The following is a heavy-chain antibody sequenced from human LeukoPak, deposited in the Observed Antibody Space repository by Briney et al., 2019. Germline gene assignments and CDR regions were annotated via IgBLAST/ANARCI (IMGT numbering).Heavy chain of an antibody. J-gene: IGHJ5*02. CDR2: TSTSDSPI. CDR3: ARELNGAFDP. Sequence: NTGGSLRLSCAASGFTFSDYYMSWIRQAPGKGLEWVSYTSTSDSPIYYTDSVKGRFTISRDNAKNSLYLQMNSLRASDTAVYYCARELNGAFDPWGQGTLVTVSS. V-gene: IGHV3-11*04. D-gene: IGHD1-1*01. CDR1: GFTFSDYY.